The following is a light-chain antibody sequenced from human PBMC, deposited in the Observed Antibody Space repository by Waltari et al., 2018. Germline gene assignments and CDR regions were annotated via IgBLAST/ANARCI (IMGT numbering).Light chain of an antibody. CDR3: CAYAGSYILL. V-gene: IGLV2-11*01. CDR1: RSDIGGHND. Sequence: QSALTQPRQLSGSPGQSVPISCPGTRSDIGGHNDVPWYQQHPGKAPKVIIYDVSKRPQGVPDRVSSSKSDSTAYLTISGLQADDGADYDCCAYAGSYILLFGGGTKLTVL. J-gene: IGLJ3*02. CDR2: DVS.